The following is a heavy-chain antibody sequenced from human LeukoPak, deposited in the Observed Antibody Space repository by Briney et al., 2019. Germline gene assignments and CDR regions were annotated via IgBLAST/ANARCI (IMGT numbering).Heavy chain of an antibody. V-gene: IGHV1-2*06. Sequence: GASVKVSCKASGYTFTGYYMHWVRQAPGQGLEWMGRINPNSGGTNYAQKFQGRVTMTRDTSISTAYMELSRLRSDDTAVYYSARVTSGSFHFGYWGQGTLVTVSS. CDR1: GYTFTGYY. J-gene: IGHJ4*02. CDR2: INPNSGGT. CDR3: ARVTSGSFHFGY. D-gene: IGHD1-26*01.